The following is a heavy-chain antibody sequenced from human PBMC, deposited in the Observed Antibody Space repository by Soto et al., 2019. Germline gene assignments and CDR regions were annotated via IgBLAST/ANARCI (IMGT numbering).Heavy chain of an antibody. J-gene: IGHJ4*02. Sequence: GGSLRLSCAASGFTFSSYAMSWVRQAPGKGLEWVSAISGSGGSTYYADSVKGRFTISRDSSKNTLYLQMNSLRAEDTAVYYCATGRRGGYDNFDYWGQGTLVTVSS. CDR1: GFTFSSYA. CDR3: ATGRRGGYDNFDY. D-gene: IGHD5-12*01. V-gene: IGHV3-23*01. CDR2: ISGSGGST.